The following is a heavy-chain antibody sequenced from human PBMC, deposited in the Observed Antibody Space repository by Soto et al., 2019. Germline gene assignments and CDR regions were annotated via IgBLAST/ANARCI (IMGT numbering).Heavy chain of an antibody. J-gene: IGHJ6*02. CDR3: AREELPNSYYVMDV. D-gene: IGHD1-26*01. Sequence: ASVKVSCKASGGTFSSYAISWVRQAPGQGLEWMGGIIPIFGTANYAQKFQGRVTITADESTSTAYMEVRSQRSDDTAVYYCAREELPNSYYVMDVWGQGTTVTVSS. CDR1: GGTFSSYA. CDR2: IIPIFGTA. V-gene: IGHV1-69*13.